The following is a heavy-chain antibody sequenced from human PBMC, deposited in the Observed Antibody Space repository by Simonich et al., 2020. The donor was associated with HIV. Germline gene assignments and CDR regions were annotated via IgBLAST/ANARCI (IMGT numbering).Heavy chain of an antibody. D-gene: IGHD2-2*01. Sequence: EVQLVQSGAEVKKPGATMKISCNISGHTFIDYYLHWMQQAPGKGLEGVELMNPEEGEKIYAEKFQGRGTITADTSTDTVYMELSSLRSEDTAMYYCATVVVLPAATRGTWFDPWGQGTLVTVSS. CDR2: MNPEEGEK. CDR1: GHTFIDYY. V-gene: IGHV1-69-2*01. CDR3: ATVVVLPAATRGTWFDP. J-gene: IGHJ5*02.